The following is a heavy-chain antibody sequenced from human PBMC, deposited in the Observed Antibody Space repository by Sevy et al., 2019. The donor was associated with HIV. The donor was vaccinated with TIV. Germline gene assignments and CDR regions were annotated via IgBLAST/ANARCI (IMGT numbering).Heavy chain of an antibody. CDR3: ARGYSSLCYFDY. Sequence: SETLSLTCTVSGGSISSYYWSWIRQPPGKGLEWIGHIYYTGSTNYNPSLKSRVTISVDTSKNQFSLKLSSVTAADTAVYYCARGYSSLCYFDYWGQGTLVTVSS. J-gene: IGHJ4*02. CDR1: GGSISSYY. CDR2: IYYTGST. D-gene: IGHD6-13*01. V-gene: IGHV4-59*01.